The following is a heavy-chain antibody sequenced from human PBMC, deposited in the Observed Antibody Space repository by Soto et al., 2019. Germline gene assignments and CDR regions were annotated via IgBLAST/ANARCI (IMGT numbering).Heavy chain of an antibody. Sequence: SETLSLTCTVSGGSISSSSYYWGWIRQPPGKGLEWIGSIYYSGSTYYNPSLKSRVTISVDTSKNQFSLKLSSVTAADTAVYYCARHEDRPIVHQTNRFDPWGQGTLV. CDR2: IYYSGST. D-gene: IGHD2-8*01. CDR3: ARHEDRPIVHQTNRFDP. CDR1: GGSISSSSYY. V-gene: IGHV4-39*01. J-gene: IGHJ5*02.